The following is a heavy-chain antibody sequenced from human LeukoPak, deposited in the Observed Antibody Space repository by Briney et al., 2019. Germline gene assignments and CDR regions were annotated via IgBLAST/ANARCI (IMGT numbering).Heavy chain of an antibody. J-gene: IGHJ4*02. CDR1: GGSLSSYY. CDR3: ARGDYDILTGYYLSRD. V-gene: IGHV4-59*01. Sequence: SETLSLTCSVSGGSLSSYYWSWIRQPPGKGLEWIGYIYYSGSTNYNPSLKSRVTISVDTSKNQFSLKLSSVTAADTAVYYCARGDYDILTGYYLSRDWGQGTLVTVSS. CDR2: IYYSGST. D-gene: IGHD3-9*01.